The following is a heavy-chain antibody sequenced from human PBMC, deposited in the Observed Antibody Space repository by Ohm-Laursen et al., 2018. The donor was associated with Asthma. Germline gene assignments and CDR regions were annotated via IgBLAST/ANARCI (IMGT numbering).Heavy chain of an antibody. CDR3: ARVSCNDDICYSLFYN. J-gene: IGHJ4*02. D-gene: IGHD2-15*01. Sequence: GASVKVSCKASGYTFTSYYMHWVRQAPGQGLEWMGIINPSGGSTSYAQKFQGRVTMTRDTSTSTVYMELSSLRSEDTAVYYCARVSCNDDICYSLFYNWGQGTLVTVSS. V-gene: IGHV1-46*01. CDR2: INPSGGST. CDR1: GYTFTSYY.